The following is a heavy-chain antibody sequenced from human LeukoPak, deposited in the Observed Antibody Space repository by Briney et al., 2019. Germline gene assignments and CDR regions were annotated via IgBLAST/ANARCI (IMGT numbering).Heavy chain of an antibody. CDR3: ARDRGAAIAARPGWFDP. J-gene: IGHJ5*02. V-gene: IGHV4-31*03. CDR2: IYYSGST. D-gene: IGHD6-6*01. CDR1: SGSISSGGYY. Sequence: SQTLSLTCTVSSGSISSGGYYWSWIRQHPGKGLEWIGYIYYSGSTYYNPSLKSRVTISVDTSKNQFSLKLSSVTAADTAVYYCARDRGAAIAARPGWFDPWGQGTLVTVSS.